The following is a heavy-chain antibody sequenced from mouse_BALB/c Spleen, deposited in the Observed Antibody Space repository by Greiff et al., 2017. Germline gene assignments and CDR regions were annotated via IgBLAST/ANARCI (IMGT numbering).Heavy chain of an antibody. J-gene: IGHJ3*01. CDR1: GFTFSSYA. D-gene: IGHD2-4*01. Sequence: DVKLVESGGGLVKPGGSLKLSCAASGFTFSSYAMSWVRQTPEKRLEWVASISSGGSTYYPDSVKGRFTISRDNAKNNLYLQMSSLKSEDTAMYYCARVYDYDEGFFAYWGQGTLVTVSA. V-gene: IGHV5-6-5*01. CDR2: ISSGGST. CDR3: ARVYDYDEGFFAY.